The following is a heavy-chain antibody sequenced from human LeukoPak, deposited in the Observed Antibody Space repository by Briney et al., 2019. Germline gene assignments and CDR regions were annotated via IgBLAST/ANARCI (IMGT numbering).Heavy chain of an antibody. D-gene: IGHD5-12*01. V-gene: IGHV3-48*01. J-gene: IGHJ4*02. CDR2: ISSSSSTI. CDR1: GFTFSSYS. CDR3: ARGRYSGYDDY. Sequence: GGSLRLSCAASGFTFSSYSMNWVRQAPGKGLEWVSYISSSSSTIYYADSVKGRFTISRDNAKNSLYLQMNSLGAEDTAVYYYARGRYSGYDDYWGQGTLVTVSP.